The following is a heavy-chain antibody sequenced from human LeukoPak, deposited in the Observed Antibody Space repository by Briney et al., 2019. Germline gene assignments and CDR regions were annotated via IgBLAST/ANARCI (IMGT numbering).Heavy chain of an antibody. V-gene: IGHV3-48*01. D-gene: IGHD3-10*01. Sequence: PGGSLRLSCAASGFTFRMYSLNWVRQAPGKGLEWVAYIRSSSTTIHYADSVKGRFTISRDNAKNTLYLQMNSLRAEDTAVYYCARGEYYFDYWGQGTLVTVSS. J-gene: IGHJ4*02. CDR1: GFTFRMYS. CDR3: ARGEYYFDY. CDR2: IRSSSTTI.